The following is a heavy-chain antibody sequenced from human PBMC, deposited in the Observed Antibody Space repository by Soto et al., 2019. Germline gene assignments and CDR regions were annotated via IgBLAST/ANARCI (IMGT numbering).Heavy chain of an antibody. CDR1: GGSFSGYY. J-gene: IGHJ4*02. CDR2: INHSGST. CDR3: ARGGIVVVPAARRLDY. V-gene: IGHV4-34*01. D-gene: IGHD2-2*01. Sequence: QVQLQQWGAGLLKPSETPSLTCAVYGGSFSGYYWSWIRQPPGKGLEWIGEINHSGSTNYNPSLKSRVTISXXTXKSXFSRKLSSVTAADTAVYYCARGGIVVVPAARRLDYWGQGTLVTVSS.